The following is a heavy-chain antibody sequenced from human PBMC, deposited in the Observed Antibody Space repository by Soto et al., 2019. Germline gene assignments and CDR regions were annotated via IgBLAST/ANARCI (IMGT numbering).Heavy chain of an antibody. Sequence: SVKVSCKASGYTFTSYAMHWVRQAPGQRLEWMGWINAGNGNTKYSQKFQGRVTITRDTSASTAYMELSSLRSEDTAVYYCARGPLITMVRGVIIEPFDPWGQGTLVTVSS. J-gene: IGHJ5*02. CDR3: ARGPLITMVRGVIIEPFDP. CDR1: GYTFTSYA. D-gene: IGHD3-10*01. CDR2: INAGNGNT. V-gene: IGHV1-3*01.